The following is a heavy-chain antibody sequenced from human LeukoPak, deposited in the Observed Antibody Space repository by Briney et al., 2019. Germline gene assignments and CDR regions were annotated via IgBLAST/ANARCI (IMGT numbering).Heavy chain of an antibody. J-gene: IGHJ6*03. CDR1: GGSISSGDYY. D-gene: IGHD3-22*01. CDR3: ARVAIPYDISPYYDGYMDV. CDR2: IYYSGTT. V-gene: IGHV4-61*08. Sequence: SETLSLTCTVSGGSISSGDYYWSWIRQSPDKGLEWIGYIYYSGTTNYNPSLQSRVTISVDTSKNQFSLKLSSVTAADTAVYYCARVAIPYDISPYYDGYMDVWGKGTTVTVSS.